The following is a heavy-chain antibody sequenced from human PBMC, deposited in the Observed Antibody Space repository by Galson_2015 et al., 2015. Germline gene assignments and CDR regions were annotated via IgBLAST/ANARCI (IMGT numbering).Heavy chain of an antibody. CDR3: VLNRYCSSTSCFPYYFDY. V-gene: IGHV3-21*01. D-gene: IGHD2-2*01. CDR1: GFTFSSYS. Sequence: LRLSCAASGFTFSSYSMNWVRQAPGKGLEWVSSISSSSSYIYYADSVKGRFTISRDNAKNSLYLQMNSLRAEDTAVYYCVLNRYCSSTSCFPYYFDYWGQGTLVTVSS. CDR2: ISSSSSYI. J-gene: IGHJ4*02.